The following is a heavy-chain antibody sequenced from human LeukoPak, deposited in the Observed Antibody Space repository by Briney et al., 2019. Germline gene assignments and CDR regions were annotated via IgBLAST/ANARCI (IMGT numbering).Heavy chain of an antibody. J-gene: IGHJ3*02. CDR3: ARDRSIVGASGPDASDI. V-gene: IGHV1-2*02. Sequence: ASVKVSCKASGYTFTGYYMHWVRQAPGQGLEWMGWINPNSGGTNYAQKFQGRVTMTRDTSISTAYMELSRLRSDDTAVYYCARDRSIVGASGPDASDIWGQGTMVTVSS. D-gene: IGHD1-26*01. CDR2: INPNSGGT. CDR1: GYTFTGYY.